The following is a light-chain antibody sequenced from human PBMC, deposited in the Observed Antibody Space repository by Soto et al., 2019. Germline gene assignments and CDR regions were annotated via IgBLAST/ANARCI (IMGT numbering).Light chain of an antibody. CDR2: DVS. CDR3: SSYTSSSTLDRV. Sequence: QSALTQPASVSGSPGQSITISCTGTSSDVGGYNYVSWYQQHPGKDPKLMIYDVSNRPSGVSNRFSGSKSGNTASLTISGLQAEDEADYYCSSYTSSSTLDRVFGGGTKLTVL. V-gene: IGLV2-14*01. CDR1: SSDVGGYNY. J-gene: IGLJ2*01.